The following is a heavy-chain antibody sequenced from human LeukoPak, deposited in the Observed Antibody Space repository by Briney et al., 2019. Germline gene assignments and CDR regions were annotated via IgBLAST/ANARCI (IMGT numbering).Heavy chain of an antibody. D-gene: IGHD3-10*01. CDR3: ASPGGSGTQGRSSYYYYGMDV. Sequence: PSETLSLTCAVYGGSFSGYYWSWIRQPPGKGLEWIGEINHSGSTNYNPSLKSRVTISVDTSKNQFSLKLSSVTAADTAVYYCASPGGSGTQGRSSYYYYGMDVWGQGTTVTVSS. V-gene: IGHV4-34*01. J-gene: IGHJ6*02. CDR2: INHSGST. CDR1: GGSFSGYY.